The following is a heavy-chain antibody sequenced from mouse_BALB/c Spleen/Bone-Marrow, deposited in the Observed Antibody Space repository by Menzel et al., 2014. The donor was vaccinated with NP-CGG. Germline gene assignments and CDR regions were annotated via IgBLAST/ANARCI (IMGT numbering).Heavy chain of an antibody. J-gene: IGHJ3*01. CDR2: IWTGGGT. CDR1: GFSLTSSD. Sequence: QVQLKESGPGLVAPSQSLSITCTVSGFSLTSSDMNWVRQPSGKGLEWLGAIWTGGGTDYNSAFMSRLSISKDNSKSQVFLKMNSLQTDDTAIYYCVRGKNLYGTPLAYWGQGTLVTVSA. D-gene: IGHD1-1*01. V-gene: IGHV2-9-2*01. CDR3: VRGKNLYGTPLAY.